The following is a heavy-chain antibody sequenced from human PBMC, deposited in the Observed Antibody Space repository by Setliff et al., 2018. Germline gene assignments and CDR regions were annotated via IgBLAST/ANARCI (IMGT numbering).Heavy chain of an antibody. CDR3: ARKSRNIVVVPAAVISYYYYYMDV. D-gene: IGHD2-2*01. Sequence: PSETLSLTCAVYGGSFSGYYWSWIRQPPGKGLEWIGEINHSGSTNYNPSLKSRVTISVDTSKNQFSLKLSSVTAADTAVYYCARKSRNIVVVPAAVISYYYYYMDVWGKGTTVTVSS. CDR2: INHSGST. J-gene: IGHJ6*03. CDR1: GGSFSGYY. V-gene: IGHV4-34*01.